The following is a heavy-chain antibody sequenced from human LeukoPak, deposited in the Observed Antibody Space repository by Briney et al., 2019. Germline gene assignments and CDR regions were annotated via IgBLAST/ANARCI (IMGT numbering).Heavy chain of an antibody. CDR3: ARSWLAVAGPEY. CDR2: IYTAGNT. CDR1: GFTVSSNY. D-gene: IGHD6-19*01. V-gene: IGHV3-66*01. Sequence: GGSLRLSCAASGFTVSSNYMSWVRQAPGKGLEWVSVIYTAGNTYYADAVKGRFTISRDNSKNTLYLQMNSLRAEDTAVYYCARSWLAVAGPEYWGQGTLVTVSS. J-gene: IGHJ4*02.